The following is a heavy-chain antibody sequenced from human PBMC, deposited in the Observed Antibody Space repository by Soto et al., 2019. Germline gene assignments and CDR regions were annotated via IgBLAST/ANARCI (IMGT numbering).Heavy chain of an antibody. V-gene: IGHV3-30*18. D-gene: IGHD3-16*02. CDR2: ISYDGSNK. Sequence: QVQLVESGGGVVQPGRSLRLSCAASGFTFSSYGMHWVRQAPGKGLEWVAVISYDGSNKYYADSVKGRFTISRDNSKNTLYLQKNSLGAEETGVYYCAKDEEGGGELSFVWGQGTLVTVSS. J-gene: IGHJ4*02. CDR1: GFTFSSYG. CDR3: AKDEEGGGELSFV.